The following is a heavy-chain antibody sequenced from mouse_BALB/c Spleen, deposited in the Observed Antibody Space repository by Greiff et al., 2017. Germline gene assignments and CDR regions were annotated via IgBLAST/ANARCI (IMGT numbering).Heavy chain of an antibody. CDR3: NADGNYEGFAY. V-gene: IGHV14-4*02. Sequence: VQLQQSGAELVRSGASVKLSCTASGFNIKDYYMHWVKQRPEQGLEWIGGIDPENGDTEYAPKFQGKATMTADTSSNTADLQLSSLTSEDTAVYYCNADGNYEGFAYWGQGTLVTVSA. CDR2: IDPENGDT. CDR1: GFNIKDYY. J-gene: IGHJ3*01. D-gene: IGHD2-1*01.